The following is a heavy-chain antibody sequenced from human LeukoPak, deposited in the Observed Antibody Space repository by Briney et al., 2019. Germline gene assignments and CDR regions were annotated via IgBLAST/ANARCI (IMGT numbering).Heavy chain of an antibody. J-gene: IGHJ4*02. CDR1: GFTVSSNY. D-gene: IGHD6-19*01. CDR2: IYGGGST. Sequence: GGSLRLSCAASGFTVSSNYMNWVRQTPGKGLEWVSLIYGGGSTYYADSVKGRFTTSRDNSKNTLYLQMNSLRAEDTAVYYCARDLASSSGWEFDYWGQGTLVTVSS. V-gene: IGHV3-53*01. CDR3: ARDLASSSGWEFDY.